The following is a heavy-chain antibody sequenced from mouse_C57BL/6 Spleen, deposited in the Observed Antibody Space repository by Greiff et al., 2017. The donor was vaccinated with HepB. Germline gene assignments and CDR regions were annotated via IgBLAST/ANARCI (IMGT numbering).Heavy chain of an antibody. CDR1: GYTFTDYE. Sequence: QVQLQQSGAELVRPGASVTLSCKASGYTFTDYEMHWVKQTPVHGLEWIGAIDPETGGTAYNQKFKGKAILTADKSSSTAYMELRSLTSEDSAVYYCTREVYGSPYFDYWGQGTTLTVSS. V-gene: IGHV1-15*01. D-gene: IGHD1-1*01. CDR3: TREVYGSPYFDY. CDR2: IDPETGGT. J-gene: IGHJ2*01.